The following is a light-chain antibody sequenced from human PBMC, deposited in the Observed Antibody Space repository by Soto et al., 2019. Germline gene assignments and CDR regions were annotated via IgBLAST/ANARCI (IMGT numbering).Light chain of an antibody. V-gene: IGKV1-5*03. Sequence: DSQLTLLKFTLSEXVKDXDTIXXLASQTISSWLAWYHQKPGKAPKLLIYKASTLKSGVPSRFSGSGSGTEFTLTISSLQPDDFAAYYWQHYSSCWEAFGQGTQLDIK. J-gene: IGKJ5*01. CDR3: QHYSSCWEA. CDR2: KAS. CDR1: QTISSW.